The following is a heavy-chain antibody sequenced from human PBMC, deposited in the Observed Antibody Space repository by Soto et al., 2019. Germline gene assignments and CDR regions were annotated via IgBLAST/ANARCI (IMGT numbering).Heavy chain of an antibody. CDR2: IYHSGST. CDR3: ARDPGEQWLAKYYYYGMDV. D-gene: IGHD6-19*01. J-gene: IGHJ6*02. V-gene: IGHV4-38-2*02. Sequence: PSETLSLTCAVSGYSISSGYYWSLIRQPPGKGLEWIGSIYHSGSTYYNPSLKSRVTISVDTSKNQFSLKLSSVTAADTAVYYCARDPGEQWLAKYYYYGMDVWGQGATVIVSS. CDR1: GYSISSGYY.